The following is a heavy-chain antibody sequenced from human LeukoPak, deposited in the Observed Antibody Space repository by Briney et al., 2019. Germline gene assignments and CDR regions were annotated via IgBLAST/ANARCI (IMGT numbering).Heavy chain of an antibody. J-gene: IGHJ6*03. CDR2: IIPIFGTA. Sequence: SVKVSCKASGGTFSSYAISWVRQAPGQGLEWMGGIIPIFGTANYAQKFQGRVTITADESTSTAYMELSSLRSEDTAVYYCARDLPSLGYMDVWGKGTTVTVSS. CDR3: ARDLPSLGYMDV. V-gene: IGHV1-69*13. CDR1: GGTFSSYA.